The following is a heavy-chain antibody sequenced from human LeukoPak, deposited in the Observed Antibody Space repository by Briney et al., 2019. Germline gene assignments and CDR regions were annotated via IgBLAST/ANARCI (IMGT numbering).Heavy chain of an antibody. J-gene: IGHJ6*02. CDR2: ISYNGRNN. Sequence: GTSLRLSCAASGFTFSNYAMHWVRQAPGKGLEWVAVISYNGRNNNYADSVKGRFSISRDNSKNTLFLQMNSLRVEDTAPYYCTKSVAIYFYYGLDVWGQGTTVTVSS. CDR3: TKSVAIYFYYGLDV. V-gene: IGHV3-30-3*02. D-gene: IGHD3-3*01. CDR1: GFTFSNYA.